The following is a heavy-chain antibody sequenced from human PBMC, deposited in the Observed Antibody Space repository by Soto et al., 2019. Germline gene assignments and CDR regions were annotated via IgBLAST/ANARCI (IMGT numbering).Heavy chain of an antibody. CDR1: GFAVSSNY. J-gene: IGHJ3*02. D-gene: IGHD2-15*01. CDR3: ARARTSLGYCSGCSCYEDAFDI. CDR2: IYSGGST. V-gene: IGHV3-66*01. Sequence: TGGSLRLSCAASGFAVSSNYMSWVRQAPGKGLEWVSVIYSGGSTYYADSVKGRFTISRDNSKNTLYLQMNSLRAEDTAVYYCARARTSLGYCSGCSCYEDAFDIWGQGTMVTV.